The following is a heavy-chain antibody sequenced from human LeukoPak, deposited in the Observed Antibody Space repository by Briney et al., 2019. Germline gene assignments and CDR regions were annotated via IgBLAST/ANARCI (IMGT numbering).Heavy chain of an antibody. D-gene: IGHD1-26*01. CDR3: ARGPGPIAGAKNPFDI. V-gene: IGHV3-30*01. CDR2: ISYDGSNK. J-gene: IGHJ3*02. CDR1: GFAFSAYA. Sequence: GGSLRLSCAASGFAFSAYAMHWVRQAPGKGLEWVAVISYDGSNKYYADSVKGRFTISGDKSKDTLYLQMNSLRPEDTAVYYCARGPGPIAGAKNPFDIWGQGTMVTVSS.